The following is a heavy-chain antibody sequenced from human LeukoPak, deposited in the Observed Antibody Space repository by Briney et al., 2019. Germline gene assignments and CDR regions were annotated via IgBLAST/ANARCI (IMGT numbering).Heavy chain of an antibody. Sequence: ASVKVSCKASGGTFSSYAISWVRQAPGQGLEWMGGIIPIFGTANYAQKFQGRVTITTDESTSTAYMELSSLRSEDTAVYYCARDQLYYLGSGSLTVGPFHGMDVWGQGTTVTVS. D-gene: IGHD3-10*01. CDR2: IIPIFGTA. CDR3: ARDQLYYLGSGSLTVGPFHGMDV. V-gene: IGHV1-69*05. CDR1: GGTFSSYA. J-gene: IGHJ6*02.